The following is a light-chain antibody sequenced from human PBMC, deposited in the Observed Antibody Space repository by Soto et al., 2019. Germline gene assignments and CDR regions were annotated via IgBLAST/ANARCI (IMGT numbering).Light chain of an antibody. CDR1: SSNIGTSS. CDR3: AVWDDSLNGHV. V-gene: IGLV1-44*01. CDR2: TND. J-gene: IGLJ1*01. Sequence: QSALTQPPSASGTPGQTVTISCSGSSSNIGTSSVHWYKHLPGTAPKPLIYTNDQRPSGVPGRFSGSKSGTSASLAISGLQSEDEADYYCAVWDDSLNGHVFGDGTKVTV.